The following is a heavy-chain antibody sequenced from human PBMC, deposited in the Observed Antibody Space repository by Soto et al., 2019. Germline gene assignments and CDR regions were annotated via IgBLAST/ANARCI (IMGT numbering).Heavy chain of an antibody. CDR3: ATDRGPGYYYYMDV. CDR2: ISSSGSTI. V-gene: IGHV3-11*01. J-gene: IGHJ6*03. Sequence: GGSLRLSCAASGFTFSDYYMSWIRQAPGKGLEWVSYISSSGSTIYYADSVKGRFTISRDNAKNSLYLQMNSLRAEDTAVYYCATDRGPGYYYYMDVWGKGTTVTVSS. CDR1: GFTFSDYY.